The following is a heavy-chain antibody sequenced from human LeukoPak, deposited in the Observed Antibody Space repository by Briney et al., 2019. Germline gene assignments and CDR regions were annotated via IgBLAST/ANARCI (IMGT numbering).Heavy chain of an antibody. CDR3: VTTSGH. Sequence: PSETLSLTCTVSGDSISSGSYYWNWIRQPAGKGLEWIGRSYITGGTNYNPSLKSRVSISVDTSKNQFSLKLSSVTAADTAVYYCVTTSGHWGQGTLVTVSS. CDR1: GDSISSGSYY. CDR2: SYITGGT. V-gene: IGHV4-61*02. J-gene: IGHJ4*02.